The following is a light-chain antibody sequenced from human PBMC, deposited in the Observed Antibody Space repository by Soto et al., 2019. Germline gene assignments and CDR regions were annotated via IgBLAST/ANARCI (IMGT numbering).Light chain of an antibody. CDR3: QQYNYYPTWT. Sequence: DIRMTQSPSTLSASVGDRVTIACRASQSISRSLAWYQQKPGKAPKVLIWDASSLHSGVPSRFSGSGCGTDFTLTISSPQPVYGGTYYCQQYNYYPTWTFGQGTKVEIK. J-gene: IGKJ1*01. CDR1: QSISRS. V-gene: IGKV1-5*01. CDR2: DAS.